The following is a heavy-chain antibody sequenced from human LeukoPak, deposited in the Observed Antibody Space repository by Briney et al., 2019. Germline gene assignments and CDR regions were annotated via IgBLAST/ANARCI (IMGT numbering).Heavy chain of an antibody. CDR2: ITPFNGNT. J-gene: IGHJ3*02. CDR3: ARSPFSGDDDAFDI. V-gene: IGHV1-45*02. Sequence: GASVKVSCKASGYTFTYRYLHWVRQAPGQALEWMGWITPFNGNTNYAQQFQDRVTITRDRSRNTVYMELNSLRFEDTAMYCCARSPFSGDDDAFDIWGQGTMVTVSS. D-gene: IGHD5-12*01. CDR1: GYTFTYRY.